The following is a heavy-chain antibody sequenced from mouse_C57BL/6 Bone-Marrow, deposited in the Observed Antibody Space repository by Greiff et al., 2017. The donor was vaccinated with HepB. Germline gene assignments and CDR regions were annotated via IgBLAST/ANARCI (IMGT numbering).Heavy chain of an antibody. V-gene: IGHV1-19*01. CDR3: ARPSGFAY. CDR1: GYTFTDYY. J-gene: IGHJ3*01. Sequence: DVKLQESGPVLVKPGASVKMSCKASGYTFTDYYMNWVKQSHGKSLEWIGVINPYNGGTSYNQKFKGKATLTVDKSSSTAYMELNSLTSEDSAVYYCARPSGFAYWGQGTLVTVSA. CDR2: INPYNGGT. D-gene: IGHD2-10*02.